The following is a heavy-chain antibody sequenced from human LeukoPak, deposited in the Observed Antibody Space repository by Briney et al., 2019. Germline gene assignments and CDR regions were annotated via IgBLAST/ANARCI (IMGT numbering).Heavy chain of an antibody. CDR2: ISSSSSAI. CDR3: ARMGVFQLWLLDAFDI. V-gene: IGHV3-48*02. J-gene: IGHJ3*02. Sequence: PGGSLRLSCAASGFTFSSYSMNWVRQAPGKGLEWVSYISSSSSAIYYADSVKGRFTISRDNAKNSLYLQMNSLRDEDTAVYYCARMGVFQLWLLDAFDIWGQGTMVTVSS. CDR1: GFTFSSYS. D-gene: IGHD5-18*01.